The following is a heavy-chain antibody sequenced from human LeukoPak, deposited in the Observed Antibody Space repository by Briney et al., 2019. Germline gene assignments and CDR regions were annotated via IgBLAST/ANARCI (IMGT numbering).Heavy chain of an antibody. CDR2: LYYSGTT. J-gene: IGHJ4*02. Sequence: SETLSLTCTVSGGSISSSSYYWGWIRQPPGKGLEWIGNLYYSGTTYYNPSFKSRVTISVDTSKKQFSLKLSSVTAADTAVYYCAREYCDSSGSYYFDYWGQGTLVTVSS. CDR3: AREYCDSSGSYYFDY. D-gene: IGHD3-22*01. V-gene: IGHV4-39*07. CDR1: GGSISSSSYY.